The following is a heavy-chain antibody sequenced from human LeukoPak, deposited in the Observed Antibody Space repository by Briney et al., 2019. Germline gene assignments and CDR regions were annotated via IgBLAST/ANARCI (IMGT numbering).Heavy chain of an antibody. CDR3: ATKRYYYGMDV. V-gene: IGHV4-34*01. J-gene: IGHJ6*02. CDR2: ISHSGST. Sequence: SETLSLTCAVYGGSFSGYYWSWIRQPPGKGLEWIGEISHSGSTNYNPSLKSRVTISVDTSKNQFSLKLSSVTAADTAVYYCATKRYYYGMDVWGQGTTVTVSS. CDR1: GGSFSGYY.